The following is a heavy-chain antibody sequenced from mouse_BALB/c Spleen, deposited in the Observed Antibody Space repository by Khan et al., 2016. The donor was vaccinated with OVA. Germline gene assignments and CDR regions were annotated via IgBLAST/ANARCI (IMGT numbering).Heavy chain of an antibody. J-gene: IGHJ4*01. V-gene: IGHV3-2*02. CDR2: ISYRGST. CDR1: GYSITSNYA. Sequence: EVQLQESGPGLVKPSQSLSLTCTVTGYSITSNYAWNWIRQFPGNKLEWRGYISYRGSTNYNPSLKRRNSITRDTSKNQFFLQLNSVTTEDTATYYCARGNYYGYAMDYWGQGTSITVSS. CDR3: ARGNYYGYAMDY. D-gene: IGHD1-1*01.